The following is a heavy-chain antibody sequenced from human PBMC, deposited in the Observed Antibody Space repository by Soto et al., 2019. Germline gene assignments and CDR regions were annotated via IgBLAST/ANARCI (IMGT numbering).Heavy chain of an antibody. CDR2: IYQSGST. J-gene: IGHJ3*01. CDR1: GGSISSRNW. V-gene: IGHV4-4*02. CDR3: AKDRLWGSSDRGAPDDFEV. Sequence: PSETLSLTCTVSGGSISSRNWWSWLRQSPTKGLEWIGEIYQSGSTNYNPSLESRVTISVDKSKNQFSLELTSLTAADTAVYHCAKDRLWGSSDRGAPDDFEVWGQGTMVTVSS. D-gene: IGHD6-6*01.